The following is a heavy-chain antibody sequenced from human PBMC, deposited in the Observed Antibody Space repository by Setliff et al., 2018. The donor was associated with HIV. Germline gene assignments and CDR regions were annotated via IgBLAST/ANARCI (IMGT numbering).Heavy chain of an antibody. V-gene: IGHV3-23*01. D-gene: IGHD3-10*01. CDR2: IGAAGYPT. Sequence: PGESLKISCAASGFSFSTYAMGWVRQAPGKGLEWVSTIGAAGYPTHYAESVKGRFTISKDNSQNALYLQMNSLTDEDTAVYYCAKVFAFGVDGFDIWGQGTMVTVSS. J-gene: IGHJ3*02. CDR1: GFSFSTYA. CDR3: AKVFAFGVDGFDI.